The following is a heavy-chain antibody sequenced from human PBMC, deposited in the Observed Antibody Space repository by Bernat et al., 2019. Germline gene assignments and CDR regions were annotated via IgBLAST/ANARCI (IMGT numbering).Heavy chain of an antibody. V-gene: IGHV1-2*04. CDR3: AREYVLSRWKVRGWFDH. CDR1: GYTFTGYY. Sequence: QVQLVQSGAEVKKPGASVKVSCKASGYTFTGYYMHWVRQAPGQGLEWMGWINPNSGGTNYAQKFQGWVTMTRDTSISTAYMELSRLRSDDTAVYYCAREYVLSRWKVRGWFDHWGQGTLVTVSS. J-gene: IGHJ5*02. D-gene: IGHD1-1*01. CDR2: INPNSGGT.